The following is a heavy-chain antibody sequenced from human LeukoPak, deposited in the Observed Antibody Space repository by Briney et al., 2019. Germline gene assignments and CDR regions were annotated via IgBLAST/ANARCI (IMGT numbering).Heavy chain of an antibody. Sequence: ASVKVSCKASGYTFTSYGISWVRQAPGQGLEWMGWISACNGNTNYAQKLQGRVTMTTDTSTSTAYMELRSLRSDDTAVYYCARDASDYDILTGYSWSWFDPWGQGTLVTVSS. CDR1: GYTFTSYG. D-gene: IGHD3-9*01. CDR3: ARDASDYDILTGYSWSWFDP. V-gene: IGHV1-18*01. CDR2: ISACNGNT. J-gene: IGHJ5*02.